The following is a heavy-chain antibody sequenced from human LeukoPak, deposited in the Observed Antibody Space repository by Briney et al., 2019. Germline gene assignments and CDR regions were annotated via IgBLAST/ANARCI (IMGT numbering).Heavy chain of an antibody. CDR1: GGSISSSSYY. CDR3: ARLGSGSYYGVVFDY. CDR2: IYYSGST. D-gene: IGHD1-26*01. Sequence: SETLSLTCTVSGGSISSSSYYWGWIRQPPGKGLEWIGSIYYSGSTYYNPSLKSRVTISVDTSKNQFSLKLSSVTAADTAVYYCARLGSGSYYGVVFDYWGQGTLVTVSS. J-gene: IGHJ4*02. V-gene: IGHV4-39*01.